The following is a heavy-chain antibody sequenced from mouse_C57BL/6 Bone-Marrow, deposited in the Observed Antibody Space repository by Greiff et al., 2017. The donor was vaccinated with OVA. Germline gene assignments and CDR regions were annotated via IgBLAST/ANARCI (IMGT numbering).Heavy chain of an antibody. CDR2: IHPNSGST. D-gene: IGHD2-5*01. CDR3: ARSNSNYLFAY. Sequence: QVQLQQPGAELVPPVASVPLSCKASFYPFPSSWLHLVPHSPVHVLAWIGMIHPNSGSTTYNEKFKSKATLTVDKSSSTAYMQLSSLTSEDSAVYYCARSNSNYLFAYWGQGTLVTVSA. CDR1: FYPFPSSW. V-gene: IGHV1-64*01. J-gene: IGHJ3*01.